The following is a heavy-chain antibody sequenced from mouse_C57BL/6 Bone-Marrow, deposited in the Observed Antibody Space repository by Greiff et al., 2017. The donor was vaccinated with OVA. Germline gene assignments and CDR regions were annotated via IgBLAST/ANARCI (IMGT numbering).Heavy chain of an antibody. CDR2: ISNGGGST. CDR1: GFTFSDYY. V-gene: IGHV5-12*01. J-gene: IGHJ2*01. Sequence: EVKLVESGGGLVQPGGSLKLSCAASGFTFSDYYMYWVRQTPEKRLEWVAYISNGGGSTYYPDTVKGRFTISRDNAKNTLYLQMSRLKSEDTDMYYCAIITTKRSYFDYWGQGTTLSVSS. CDR3: AIITTKRSYFDY. D-gene: IGHD1-1*01.